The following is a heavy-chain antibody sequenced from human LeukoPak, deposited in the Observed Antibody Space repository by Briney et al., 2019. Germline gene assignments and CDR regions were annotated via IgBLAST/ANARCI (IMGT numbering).Heavy chain of an antibody. CDR3: ARGNKPRSVGYGSGSYYIYYCYGMDV. D-gene: IGHD3-10*01. Sequence: PGGSLRLSCAASGFTFSSYWMSWVRQAPGKGLEWVANIKQDGSEKYYVDSVKGRFTISRDNAKNSLYLQMNSLRAEDTAVYYCARGNKPRSVGYGSGSYYIYYCYGMDVWGQGTTVTVPS. V-gene: IGHV3-7*01. CDR1: GFTFSSYW. CDR2: IKQDGSEK. J-gene: IGHJ6*02.